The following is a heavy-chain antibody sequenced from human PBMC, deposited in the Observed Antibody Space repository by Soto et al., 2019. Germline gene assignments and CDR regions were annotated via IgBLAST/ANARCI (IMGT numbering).Heavy chain of an antibody. J-gene: IGHJ6*02. CDR1: GGSISSSSYY. V-gene: IGHV4-39*01. CDR3: ARAVDRAAGRNYYYYGMDV. CDR2: IYYSGST. D-gene: IGHD6-13*01. Sequence: SETLSLTCTVSGGSISSSSYYWGWIRQPPGKGLEWIGSIYYSGSTYYNPSLKSRVTISVDTSKNQFSLKLSSVTAADTAVYYCARAVDRAAGRNYYYYGMDVWGQGTTVTVSS.